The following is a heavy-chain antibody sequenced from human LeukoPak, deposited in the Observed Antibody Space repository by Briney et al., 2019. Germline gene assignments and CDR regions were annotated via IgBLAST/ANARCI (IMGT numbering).Heavy chain of an antibody. Sequence: PGGSLRLSCAASGFSFSSYTMNWVRQAPGKGLEWVSSITISSSSIYYADSVKGRFTISRDNAKNSLYLQMNGLRAEDTAVYYCARDPYSGAYGDTYYYYMDVWGKGTTVTISS. CDR1: GFSFSSYT. CDR2: ITISSSSI. D-gene: IGHD1-26*01. CDR3: ARDPYSGAYGDTYYYYMDV. V-gene: IGHV3-21*01. J-gene: IGHJ6*03.